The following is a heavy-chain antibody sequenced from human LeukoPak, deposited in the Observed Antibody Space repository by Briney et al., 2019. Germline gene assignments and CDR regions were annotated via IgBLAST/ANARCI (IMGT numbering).Heavy chain of an antibody. V-gene: IGHV1-2*02. CDR1: GYTFTDYY. CDR3: ARDRGIVVVPAAMNFDY. Sequence: ASVKVSCKTSGYTFTDYYIHWVRLAPGQGLEWMGWINPKSGGTNYAQQFQGRVTMARDTSISTAYMELRSLRSDDTAVYYCARDRGIVVVPAAMNFDYWGQGTLVTVSS. J-gene: IGHJ4*02. D-gene: IGHD2-2*01. CDR2: INPKSGGT.